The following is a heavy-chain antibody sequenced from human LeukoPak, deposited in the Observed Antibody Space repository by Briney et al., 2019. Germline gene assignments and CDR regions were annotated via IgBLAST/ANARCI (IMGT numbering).Heavy chain of an antibody. CDR3: ARFSYGSGSLPDY. Sequence: GGSLRLSCAASGFTFSSYAMSWVRQAPGKGLEWVSAISGSGGSTYYADSVKGRFTISRDNSKNTLYLQMNSLRAEDTAVYYCARFSYGSGSLPDYWGQGTLVTVSS. V-gene: IGHV3-23*01. CDR1: GFTFSSYA. CDR2: ISGSGGST. D-gene: IGHD3-10*01. J-gene: IGHJ4*02.